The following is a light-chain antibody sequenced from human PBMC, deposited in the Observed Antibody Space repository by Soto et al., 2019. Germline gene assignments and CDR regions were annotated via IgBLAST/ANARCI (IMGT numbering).Light chain of an antibody. CDR3: QQYYSTPWT. V-gene: IGKV3-20*01. CDR1: QTVSSGF. Sequence: EIVLTQSPGTLSLSPGERATLYCRASQTVSSGFLAWYQQKPGQAPRLLIYGATSRATGIPDRFSGSGSGTDFTLTISSLQAEDVAVYYCQQYYSTPWTFGQGTKVDIK. J-gene: IGKJ1*01. CDR2: GAT.